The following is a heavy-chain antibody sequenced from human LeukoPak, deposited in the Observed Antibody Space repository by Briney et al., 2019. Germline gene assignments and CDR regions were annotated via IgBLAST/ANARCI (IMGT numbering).Heavy chain of an antibody. CDR1: GFIFGSYE. CDR3: ARDPDPGSSTY. D-gene: IGHD3-10*01. J-gene: IGHJ4*02. Sequence: GGSLRLSCAASGFIFGSYEMNWVRQAPGKGLEWISYISRSGSITHYADSVKGRFTISRDNAKNSLYLQMNSLRAEDTAVYYCARDPDPGSSTYWGQGILVTVSS. CDR2: ISRSGSIT. V-gene: IGHV3-48*03.